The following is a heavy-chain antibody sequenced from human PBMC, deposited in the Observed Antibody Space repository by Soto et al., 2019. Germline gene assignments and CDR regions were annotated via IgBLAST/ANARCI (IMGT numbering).Heavy chain of an antibody. CDR2: MNPFSGNA. CDR3: TRGQGNH. CDR1: GYTFTSYD. J-gene: IGHJ4*02. V-gene: IGHV1-8*01. Sequence: QVQLVQSGAEVKKPGASVRVSCKASGYTFTSYDIYWVRQATGQGLEWMGWMNPFSGNAVYTQKLQDRVTMTRDTSINTAYMEMSGLRSEGTAVYYCTRGQGNHWGQGSLVTVSS.